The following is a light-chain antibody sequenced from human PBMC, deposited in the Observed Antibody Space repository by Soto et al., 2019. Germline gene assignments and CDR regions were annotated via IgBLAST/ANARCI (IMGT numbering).Light chain of an antibody. CDR3: LRDDRYTRT. V-gene: IGKV1-6*01. Sequence: AIQMTQSPSSLSASVGDRVTITCRASQGIGNELGWYQQKPGKAPNLLIYAASILHSGVPSRFSGSGSGTYFTLTISGLQPEDLGTCDCLRDDRYTRTFGQGTKVEI. CDR2: AAS. CDR1: QGIGNE. J-gene: IGKJ1*01.